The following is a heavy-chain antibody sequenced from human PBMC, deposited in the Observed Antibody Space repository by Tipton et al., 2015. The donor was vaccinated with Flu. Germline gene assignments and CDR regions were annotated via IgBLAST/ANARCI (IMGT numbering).Heavy chain of an antibody. V-gene: IGHV4-59*08. Sequence: TLSLTCTVSGGSISSYYWSWIRQPPGKGLEWIGYIYYSGSTNYNPSLKSRVTISVDTSKNQFSLKLSSVTAADTAVYYCARRSRIAARPGAFDIWGQGTMVTVSS. CDR3: ARRSRIAARPGAFDI. J-gene: IGHJ3*02. CDR2: IYYSGST. CDR1: GGSISSYY. D-gene: IGHD6-6*01.